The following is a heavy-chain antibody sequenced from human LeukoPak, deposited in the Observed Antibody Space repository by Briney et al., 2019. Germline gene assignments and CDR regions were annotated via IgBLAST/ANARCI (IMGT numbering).Heavy chain of an antibody. V-gene: IGHV2-5*02. CDR1: GFSLSTSGVG. Sequence: SGPTLVKPTQTLTLTCTFSGFSLSTSGVGVGWIRQPPGKALEWLALIYWDDDKRYSPSLKSRLTITKDTSKNQVVLTMTNMDPVDTATYYCAHKEEYHYDSSGYYDPWGQGTLVTVSS. CDR2: IYWDDDK. D-gene: IGHD3-22*01. J-gene: IGHJ5*02. CDR3: AHKEEYHYDSSGYYDP.